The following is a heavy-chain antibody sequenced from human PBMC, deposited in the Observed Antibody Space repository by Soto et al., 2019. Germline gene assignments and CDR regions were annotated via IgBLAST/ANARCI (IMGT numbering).Heavy chain of an antibody. D-gene: IGHD5-12*01. CDR3: ARGGMGYDEVYYYYGMDV. J-gene: IGHJ6*02. CDR1: GFTFSSYG. CDR2: IWYDGSNK. V-gene: IGHV3-33*01. Sequence: GGSLRLSCAASGFTFSSYGMHWVRQAPGKGLEWVAVIWYDGSNKYYADSVKGRFTISRDNSKNTLYLQMNSLRAEDTAVYYCARGGMGYDEVYYYYGMDVWGQGTTVTVSS.